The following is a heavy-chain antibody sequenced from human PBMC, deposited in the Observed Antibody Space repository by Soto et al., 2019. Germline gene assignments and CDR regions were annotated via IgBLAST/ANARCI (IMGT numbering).Heavy chain of an antibody. CDR1: GGSVSSGSCY. V-gene: IGHV4-61*01. D-gene: IGHD6-6*01. CDR2: IYYSGST. Sequence: SETLSLTCTVSGGSVSSGSCYWSWIRQPPGKGLEWIGYIYYSGSTNYNPSLKSRVTISVDTAKNQFSLKLSSVTAADTAVYYCARLRIAARPFYYYGMDVWGQGTTVTVSS. CDR3: ARLRIAARPFYYYGMDV. J-gene: IGHJ6*02.